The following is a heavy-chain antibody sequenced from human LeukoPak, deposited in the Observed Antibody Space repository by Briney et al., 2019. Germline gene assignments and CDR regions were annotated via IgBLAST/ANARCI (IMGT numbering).Heavy chain of an antibody. V-gene: IGHV1-2*02. CDR3: ARDAQVYYYDSSGYYYDY. Sequence: GASVNVSCKASGYTFTGYYMHWVRQAPGQGLEWMGWINPNSGGTNYAQKFQGRVTMTRDTSISTAYMELSRLRSDDTAVYYCARDAQVYYYDSSGYYYDYWGQGTLVTVSS. CDR1: GYTFTGYY. CDR2: INPNSGGT. J-gene: IGHJ4*02. D-gene: IGHD3-22*01.